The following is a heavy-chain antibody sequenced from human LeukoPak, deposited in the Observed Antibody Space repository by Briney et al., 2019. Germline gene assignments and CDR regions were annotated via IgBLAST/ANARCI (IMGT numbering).Heavy chain of an antibody. CDR2: IYDSGST. CDR3: AANPSNYDFWSGYYF. J-gene: IGHJ4*02. V-gene: IGHV4-30-2*01. Sequence: SQTLSLTCTVSGGSISSGGYYWSWIRQPPGKGLEWIGYIYDSGSTYYNPSLKSRVTISVDRSKNQFSLKLSSVTAADTAVYYCAANPSNYDFWSGYYFWGQGTLVTVSS. CDR1: GGSISSGGYY. D-gene: IGHD3-3*01.